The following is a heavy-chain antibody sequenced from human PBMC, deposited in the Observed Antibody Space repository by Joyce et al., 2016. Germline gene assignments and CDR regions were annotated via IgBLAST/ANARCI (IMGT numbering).Heavy chain of an antibody. J-gene: IGHJ3*02. CDR3: ARLYNYYGSGSWDAFDI. V-gene: IGHV1-3*01. D-gene: IGHD3-10*01. CDR1: GYTFTSYA. Sequence: QVQLVQSGAEVKEPGASVKVSCKASGYTFTSYAMHLVRQAPGQRLEWMGWVNAGNGDTKYSQKFQGRVSITRDTSATTAYMELSSLRSEDTAMYFCARLYNYYGSGSWDAFDIWGQGTMVTVSS. CDR2: VNAGNGDT.